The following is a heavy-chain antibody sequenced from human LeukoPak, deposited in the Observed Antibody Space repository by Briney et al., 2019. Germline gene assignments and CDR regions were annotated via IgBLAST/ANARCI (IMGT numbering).Heavy chain of an antibody. J-gene: IGHJ4*02. D-gene: IGHD3-22*01. V-gene: IGHV3-33*01. Sequence: PGGALILSCAASGFTLSSYRMHWVRQAPAKGLERVAALWYDGSNKYYADSVKGRFTISRDNSKNTLYLQMNGLRAEGTAVYYCARGTYYYDSSGYLGFDYWGQGTLVTVSS. CDR1: GFTLSSYR. CDR2: LWYDGSNK. CDR3: ARGTYYYDSSGYLGFDY.